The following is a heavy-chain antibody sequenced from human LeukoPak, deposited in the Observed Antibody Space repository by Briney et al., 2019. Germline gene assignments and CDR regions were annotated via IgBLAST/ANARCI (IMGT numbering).Heavy chain of an antibody. CDR2: ISAYNGNI. CDR1: GYTFTSYG. J-gene: IGHJ4*02. CDR3: ARDLGAAGTLSFFDY. Sequence: ASVKVSCKASGYTFTSYGISWERQAPGQGLEWMGWISAYNGNINYAQKFQGRVTMTTDTSTSTAYLELRSLRSDDTAVYYCARDLGAAGTLSFFDYWGQGTLATVSS. D-gene: IGHD6-13*01. V-gene: IGHV1-18*04.